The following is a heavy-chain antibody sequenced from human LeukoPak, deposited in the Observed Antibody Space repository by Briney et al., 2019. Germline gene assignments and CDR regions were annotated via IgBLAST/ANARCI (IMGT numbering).Heavy chain of an antibody. Sequence: SETLSLTCAVSGGSMSSSNWWSWVRQPPGKGLEWIGEIYDSGKTNYNPSFESRVTISVDKSKNQFSLKLNSVTAADTAVYYCASYYYDSSGYYKDAFDIWGQGTMVTVSS. CDR1: GGSMSSSNW. V-gene: IGHV4-4*02. J-gene: IGHJ3*02. CDR2: IYDSGKT. CDR3: ASYYYDSSGYYKDAFDI. D-gene: IGHD3-22*01.